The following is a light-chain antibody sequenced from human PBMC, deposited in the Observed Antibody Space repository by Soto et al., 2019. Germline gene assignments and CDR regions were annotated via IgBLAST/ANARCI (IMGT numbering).Light chain of an antibody. J-gene: IGKJ1*01. Sequence: EIVLTQSPGTLSLSPGERATLSGRASQSVSSSYLAWYQQKPGQAPRLLIYGASSRATGIADRFSGSGSGTDLTLSTSRLEPEDFEVYYCQQDRRLGWFEHGTKVEIK. CDR2: GAS. V-gene: IGKV3-20*01. CDR1: QSVSSSY. CDR3: QQDRRLGW.